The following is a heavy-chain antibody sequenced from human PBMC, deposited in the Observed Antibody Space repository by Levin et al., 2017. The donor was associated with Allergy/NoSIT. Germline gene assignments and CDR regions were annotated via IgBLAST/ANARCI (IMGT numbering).Heavy chain of an antibody. CDR1: GGSFSGYY. CDR3: ARERPIGSILWFGPQFDY. V-gene: IGHV4-34*01. D-gene: IGHD3-10*01. CDR2: INHSGST. Sequence: PSETLSLTCAVYGGSFSGYYWSWIRQPPGKGLEWIGEINHSGSTNYNPSLKSRVTISVDTSKNQFSLKLSSVTAADTAVYYCARERPIGSILWFGPQFDYWGQGTLVTVSS. J-gene: IGHJ4*02.